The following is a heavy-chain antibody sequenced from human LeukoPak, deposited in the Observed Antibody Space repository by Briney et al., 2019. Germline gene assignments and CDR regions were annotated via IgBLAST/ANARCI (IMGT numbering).Heavy chain of an antibody. CDR2: MYYSGST. D-gene: IGHD3-22*01. Sequence: SETLSLTCTVSGGSISTSTYHWSWVRQPPGTGLEWLGNMYYSGSTNYNPSLRSRVTISVDTSKNQFSLKLSSVTAADTAVYYCARLRNYYDRSGYKQLWFDPWGQGTLVTVSS. J-gene: IGHJ5*02. CDR3: ARLRNYYDRSGYKQLWFDP. V-gene: IGHV4-61*01. CDR1: GGSISTSTYH.